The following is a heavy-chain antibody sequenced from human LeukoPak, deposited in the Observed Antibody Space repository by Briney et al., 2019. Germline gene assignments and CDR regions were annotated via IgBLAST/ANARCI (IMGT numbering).Heavy chain of an antibody. Sequence: GGSLRLSCAASGFTFSSYEMNWVRQAPGKGLEWVSYISSSGSTIYYADSVKGGFTISRDNAKNSLYLQMRSLRAEDTAVYYCAGGRAIVVVVAATPGGAFDIWGQGTMVTVSS. D-gene: IGHD2-15*01. V-gene: IGHV3-48*03. J-gene: IGHJ3*02. CDR2: ISSSGSTI. CDR3: AGGRAIVVVVAATPGGAFDI. CDR1: GFTFSSYE.